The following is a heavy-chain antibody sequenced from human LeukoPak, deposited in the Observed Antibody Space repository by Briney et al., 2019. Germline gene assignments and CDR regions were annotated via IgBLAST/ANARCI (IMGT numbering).Heavy chain of an antibody. V-gene: IGHV1-18*04. CDR1: GYTFTDYH. Sequence: ASVKVSCKASGYTFTDYHIHWVRQAPGQGLEWMGWISAYNGNTNYAQKLQGRVTMTTDTSTSTAYMELRSLRSDDTAVYYCARDPIGGWFDPWGQGTLVTVSS. CDR3: ARDPIGGWFDP. CDR2: ISAYNGNT. D-gene: IGHD2-15*01. J-gene: IGHJ5*02.